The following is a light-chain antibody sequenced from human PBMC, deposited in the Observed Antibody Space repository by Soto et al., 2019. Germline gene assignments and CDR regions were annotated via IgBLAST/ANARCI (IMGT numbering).Light chain of an antibody. Sequence: EIVLTQSPGTLSLSPGERATLSCSASQSVSSSHLAWYQQKPGQAPRLLIYGASNRATGIPDRFTGSGSGTYFTLTISILEHEDFAVYYYQQYGISPRTFGQGTRLEIK. CDR1: QSVSSSH. CDR2: GAS. CDR3: QQYGISPRT. V-gene: IGKV3-20*01. J-gene: IGKJ5*01.